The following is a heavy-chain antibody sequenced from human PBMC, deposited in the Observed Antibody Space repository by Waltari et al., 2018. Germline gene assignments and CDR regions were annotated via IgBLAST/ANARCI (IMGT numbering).Heavy chain of an antibody. CDR3: AREGIAVAGRYYYFDY. CDR1: GGSFSGYY. CDR2: INHSGSN. Sequence: QVQLQQWGAGLLKPSETLSLTCAVYGGSFSGYYWSWIRQPPGKGLEWIGEINHSGSNNYNPSRKSRVNIAVDTSKNQFSLKLSSVTAADTAVDYCAREGIAVAGRYYYFDYWGQGTLVTVSS. D-gene: IGHD6-19*01. V-gene: IGHV4-34*01. J-gene: IGHJ4*02.